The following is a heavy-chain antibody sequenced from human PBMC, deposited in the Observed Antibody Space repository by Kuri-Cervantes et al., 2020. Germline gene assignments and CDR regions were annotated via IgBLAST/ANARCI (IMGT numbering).Heavy chain of an antibody. D-gene: IGHD3-10*01. V-gene: IGHV1-18*04. J-gene: IGHJ5*02. CDR2: ISAYNGDT. CDR3: ARDDTMVRGIIHNRFDP. CDR1: GYTFTGYY. Sequence: ASVKVSCKASGYTFTGYYMHWVRQAPGQGLEWMGWISAYNGDTNYAPKFQGRVTMTTDKSTSTAYMELRSLRSDDTAVYYCARDDTMVRGIIHNRFDPWGQGTLVTVSS.